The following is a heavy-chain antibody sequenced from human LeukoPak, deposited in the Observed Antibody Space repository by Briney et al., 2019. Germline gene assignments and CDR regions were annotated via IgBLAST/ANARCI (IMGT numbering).Heavy chain of an antibody. CDR2: IYHSGST. D-gene: IGHD3-22*01. Sequence: SETLSLTCAVSGYSISSDYYWGWIRQPPGRGLEWIGSIYHSGSTYYNSSLKSRVTISVDTSKNQFSLKPNSVTAADTAVYYCARISRYYSDSSGFYPSHFDYWGQGTLVTVSS. CDR3: ARISRYYSDSSGFYPSHFDY. CDR1: GYSISSDYY. V-gene: IGHV4-38-2*01. J-gene: IGHJ4*02.